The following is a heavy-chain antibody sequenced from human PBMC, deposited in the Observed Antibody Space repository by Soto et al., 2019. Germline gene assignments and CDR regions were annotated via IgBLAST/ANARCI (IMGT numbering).Heavy chain of an antibody. D-gene: IGHD3-10*01. Sequence: PGGSLCLSCAAPRFTFGSYSMKWVRQAPGKGLEWVSYISSSSSTIYYADSVKGRFTISRDNAKNSLYLQMTSRRAEDTAVYYCASELWFGNFIFDNLGLGTLVTISS. CDR1: RFTFGSYS. CDR3: ASELWFGNFIFDN. V-gene: IGHV3-48*01. J-gene: IGHJ4*02. CDR2: ISSSSSTI.